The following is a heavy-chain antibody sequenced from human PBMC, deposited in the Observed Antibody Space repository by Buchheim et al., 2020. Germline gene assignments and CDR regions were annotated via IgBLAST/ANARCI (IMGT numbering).Heavy chain of an antibody. CDR1: GGSISRGSYY. D-gene: IGHD6-19*01. J-gene: IGHJ2*01. CDR3: ARESSGWSGKLWDWYFDL. V-gene: IGHV4-61*02. CDR2: IYTSGST. Sequence: QVQLQESGPGLVKPSQTLSLTCTVSGGSISRGSYYWSWIRQPAGKGLEWIGRIYTSGSTNYNPSLKSRVTISVDTSKNQFSLKLSSVTAADTAVYYCARESSGWSGKLWDWYFDLWGRGTL.